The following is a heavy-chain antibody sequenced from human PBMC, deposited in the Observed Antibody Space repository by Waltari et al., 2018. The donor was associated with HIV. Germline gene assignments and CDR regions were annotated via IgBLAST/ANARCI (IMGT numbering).Heavy chain of an antibody. V-gene: IGHV1-69*12. CDR3: ARLGRSRFLEWIPFDP. CDR1: RGTFSSYA. Sequence: QVQLVQSGAEVKKPGSSVQVPCKASRGTFSSYAISWVRQARGQGREWMGGITPISGTTNYAQKFQGRVTTPADESTSTANMELNSLKSEDTAVYYCARLGRSRFLEWIPFDPWGQGTLVTVSS. D-gene: IGHD3-3*01. CDR2: ITPISGTT. J-gene: IGHJ5*02.